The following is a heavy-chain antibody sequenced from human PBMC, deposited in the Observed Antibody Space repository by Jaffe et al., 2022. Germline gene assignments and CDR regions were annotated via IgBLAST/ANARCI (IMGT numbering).Heavy chain of an antibody. CDR3: ARVKQWLVHRGFDP. V-gene: IGHV3-48*03. CDR1: GFTFSSYE. J-gene: IGHJ5*02. CDR2: ISSSGSTI. D-gene: IGHD6-19*01. Sequence: EVQLVESGGGLVQPGGSLRLSCAASGFTFSSYEMNWVRQAPGKGLEWVSYISSSGSTIYYADSVKGRFTISRDNAKNSLYLQMNSLRAEDTAVYYCARVKQWLVHRGFDPWGQGTLVTVSS.